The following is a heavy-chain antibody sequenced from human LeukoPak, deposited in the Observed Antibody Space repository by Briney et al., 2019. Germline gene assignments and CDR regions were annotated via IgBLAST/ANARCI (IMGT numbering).Heavy chain of an antibody. D-gene: IGHD3-16*01. J-gene: IGHJ3*02. CDR2: IYYSGST. CDR1: GVSISIYY. Sequence: PSETLSLTCTVSGVSISIYYWSWIRQPPGKGLEWIGYIYYSGSTNYHPSLESRVTISVDTSKNQFSLKLNSVTAADTAVYYCARRTGEGAFDIWGQGTMVTVSS. V-gene: IGHV4-59*08. CDR3: ARRTGEGAFDI.